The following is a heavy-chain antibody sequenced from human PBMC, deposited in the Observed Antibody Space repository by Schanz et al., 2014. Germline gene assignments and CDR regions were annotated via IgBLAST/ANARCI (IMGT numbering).Heavy chain of an antibody. V-gene: IGHV1-18*01. CDR1: GYTFTSYG. J-gene: IGHJ5*02. Sequence: QGQLVQSGPEVKEPGASVKVSCKASGYTFTSYGINWVRQAPGQGLEWMGWIVPIAGITNYAQRFQGRVTITADKSSDTAYMELSSLRSEDTAVYYCAREVGLYDRGWFDPWGQGTLVTVSS. D-gene: IGHD3-22*01. CDR2: IVPIAGIT. CDR3: AREVGLYDRGWFDP.